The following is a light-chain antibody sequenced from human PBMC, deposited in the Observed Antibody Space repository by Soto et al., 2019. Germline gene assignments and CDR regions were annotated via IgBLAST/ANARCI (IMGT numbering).Light chain of an antibody. V-gene: IGKV3-15*01. CDR3: QQYNNWLIT. CDR1: QSVSGN. Sequence: EIVMTQSPATLSVSPGESATLSCRASQSVSGNLAWYQQKPGQAPRLLIYGASTRATGIPARFSGSGSGTEFTLTISSLQSEDFAVYHCQQYNNWLITFGQGTRLEIK. CDR2: GAS. J-gene: IGKJ5*01.